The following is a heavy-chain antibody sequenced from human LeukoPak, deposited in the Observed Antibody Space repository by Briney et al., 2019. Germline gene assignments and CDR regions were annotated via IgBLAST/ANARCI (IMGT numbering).Heavy chain of an antibody. D-gene: IGHD3-10*01. Sequence: GGSLRLSCAASGFTFSDYYMSWIRQAPGKGLAWVSYISSTSTTIYYADSVKGRFTISRDNAKNSVYLQMNSLGAEDTAVYYCASGSGSYRTPYYYMDVWGTGTTVTVSS. J-gene: IGHJ6*03. CDR2: ISSTSTTI. CDR1: GFTFSDYY. V-gene: IGHV3-11*01. CDR3: ASGSGSYRTPYYYMDV.